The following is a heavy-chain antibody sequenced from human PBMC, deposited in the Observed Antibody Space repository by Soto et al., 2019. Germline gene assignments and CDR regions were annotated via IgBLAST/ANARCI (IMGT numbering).Heavy chain of an antibody. J-gene: IGHJ4*02. CDR3: AKVAAMSWRAAFGN. Sequence: QVQLVESGGGVVQPGRSLRLSCAASGFTFGSYGMHWVRQAPGKGLEWVAVISLDGSNAYYTDSVKGRFTISRDNSRDTLYLQMNRLRGDDTAVYYCAKVAAMSWRAAFGNWGQGTLVTVSS. V-gene: IGHV3-30*18. D-gene: IGHD3-3*01. CDR1: GFTFGSYG. CDR2: ISLDGSNA.